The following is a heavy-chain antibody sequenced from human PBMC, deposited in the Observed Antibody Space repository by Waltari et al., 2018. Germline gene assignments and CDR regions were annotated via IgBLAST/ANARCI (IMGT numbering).Heavy chain of an antibody. J-gene: IGHJ3*02. CDR1: GFTFSSYA. CDR3: AKLGVTLSVNIGHDAFDI. Sequence: VQLLESGGGLVKPGGSLRLSCAASGFTFSSYAMRWVRQAPGTGLEWVSVIYSGGSTYYADSVKGRFTISRDNSKNTLYLQMNSLRAEDTAVYYCAKLGVTLSVNIGHDAFDIWGQGTMVTVSS. CDR2: IYSGGST. V-gene: IGHV3-23*03. D-gene: IGHD2-21*02.